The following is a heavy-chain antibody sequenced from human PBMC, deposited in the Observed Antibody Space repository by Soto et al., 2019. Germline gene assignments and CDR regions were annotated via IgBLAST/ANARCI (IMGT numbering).Heavy chain of an antibody. V-gene: IGHV5-51*01. D-gene: IGHD3-3*01. CDR1: GYNFAGYW. Sequence: PGESLKISCKGSGYNFAGYWIAWVRQMPGKGLELMGIIYPSDSDTRYRPSFQGQVTISADKSISSAYLQWSSLRASDTAMYYCPSRGVSTRTLDYWGKGSPVTVSS. CDR3: PSRGVSTRTLDY. J-gene: IGHJ4*02. CDR2: IYPSDSDT.